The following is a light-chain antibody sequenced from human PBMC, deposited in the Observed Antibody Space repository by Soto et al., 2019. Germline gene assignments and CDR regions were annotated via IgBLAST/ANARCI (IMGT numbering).Light chain of an antibody. CDR1: QDISNY. CDR2: DAS. J-gene: IGKJ3*01. V-gene: IGKV1-33*01. CDR3: QPYTSLLGT. Sequence: DIQMTQSPSSLSASIGDRVTITCQARQDISNYLNWYQEKPGKAPKVLIYDASNLETGVPSRFRGGGYGTDFAFTSSSVQPEDIATYFCQPYTSLLGTFGPGTQVDLK.